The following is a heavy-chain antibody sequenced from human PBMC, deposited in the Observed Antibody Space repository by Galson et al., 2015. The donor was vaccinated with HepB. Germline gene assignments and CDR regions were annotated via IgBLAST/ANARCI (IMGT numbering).Heavy chain of an antibody. J-gene: IGHJ4*02. V-gene: IGHV3-15*01. Sequence: SLRLSCAASGFTFSNAWMSWVRQAPGKGLEWVGRIKSKTDGGTTDYAAPVKGRFTISRDDSKNTLYLQMNSLKTEDTAVYYCTTYSSGYYLRGGNYWGQGTLVTVSS. CDR2: IKSKTDGGTT. CDR3: TTYSSGYYLRGGNY. CDR1: GFTFSNAW. D-gene: IGHD3-22*01.